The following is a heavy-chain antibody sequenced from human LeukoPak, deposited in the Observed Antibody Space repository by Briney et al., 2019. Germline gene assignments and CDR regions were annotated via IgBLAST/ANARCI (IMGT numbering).Heavy chain of an antibody. J-gene: IGHJ6*02. CDR1: GVTISNY. Sequence: GGSLRLSCAASGVTISNYMKCVRQPPREEVEGVAGIDDEARTIYADSVRDRFTLSRQNSDNTLYLQMSSLRLEDTAVYYCATARSLNAVRRGRNQGFYNPVPMVRGMDVWGQGTTLTVSS. V-gene: IGHV3-53*04. CDR3: ATARSLNAVRRGRNQGFYNPVPMVRGMDV. CDR2: IDDEART. D-gene: IGHD3-10*01.